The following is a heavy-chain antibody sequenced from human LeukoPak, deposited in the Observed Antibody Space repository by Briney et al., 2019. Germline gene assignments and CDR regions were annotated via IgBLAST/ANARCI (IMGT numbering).Heavy chain of an antibody. CDR2: ISSSSSTI. J-gene: IGHJ6*02. Sequence: PGGSLRLSCAASGFTFSSYSMNWVRQAPGKGLEWVSYISSSSSTIYYADSVKGRFTISRDNAKNSLYLQMNSLRAEDTAVYYCARDQAAAAGTDYYYGMDVWGQGTTVTVSS. CDR1: GFTFSSYS. CDR3: ARDQAAAAGTDYYYGMDV. D-gene: IGHD6-13*01. V-gene: IGHV3-48*04.